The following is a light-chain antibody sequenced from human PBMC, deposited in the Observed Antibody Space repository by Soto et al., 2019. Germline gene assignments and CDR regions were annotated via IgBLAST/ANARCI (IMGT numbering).Light chain of an antibody. CDR3: QQYGSSPWT. CDR2: GAS. Sequence: EIVLTQSPGTLSLSQGEGATLSCRASQSVSSSYFAWYQQKPGQAPRLLIYGASSRAPGIPDRYSGSGSGTDFTRNISRLEPEELAVYYCQQYGSSPWTFGQGTKVETK. J-gene: IGKJ1*01. V-gene: IGKV3-20*01. CDR1: QSVSSSY.